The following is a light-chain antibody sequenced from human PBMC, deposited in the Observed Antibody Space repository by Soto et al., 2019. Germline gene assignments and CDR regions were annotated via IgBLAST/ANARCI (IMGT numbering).Light chain of an antibody. J-gene: IGLJ1*01. CDR2: ENN. CDR1: SSNIGSDY. V-gene: IGLV1-51*02. Sequence: HSVLKQPASGYTAALQKGSISYSGSSSNIGSDYVSWYQQLPGTAPTLLIYENNKRPSGIPDRFSGSKSGTSATLGITGLHIGDEAASYWGDWDSRLTAFAFGAGTKFPV. CDR3: GDWDSRLTAFA.